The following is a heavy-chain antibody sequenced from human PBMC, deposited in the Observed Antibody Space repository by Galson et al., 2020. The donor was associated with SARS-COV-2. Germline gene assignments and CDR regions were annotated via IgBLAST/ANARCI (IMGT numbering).Heavy chain of an antibody. CDR1: GFTFTSSA. D-gene: IGHD3-3*01. J-gene: IGHJ4*02. Sequence: SVKVSCKASGFTFTSSAVQWVRQARGQRLEWIGWIVVGSGNTNYAQKFQERVTITRDMSTSTAYMELSSLRSEDTAVYYCAAFPYDFWSGYYRYFDYWGQGTLVTVSS. V-gene: IGHV1-58*01. CDR3: AAFPYDFWSGYYRYFDY. CDR2: IVVGSGNT.